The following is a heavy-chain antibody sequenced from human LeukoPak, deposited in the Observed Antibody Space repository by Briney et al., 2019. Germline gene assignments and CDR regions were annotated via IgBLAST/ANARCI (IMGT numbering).Heavy chain of an antibody. CDR3: ARDYYDSSGHYPFDY. Sequence: SETLSLTCTVSGASISSFSWNWIRQPAGKGLEWIGRIYASGTTNYNPSLKSRVTMSVDTSENQFSLKMTSVNAADTAIYYCARDYYDSSGHYPFDYWGQGTLVTVSS. CDR2: IYASGTT. J-gene: IGHJ4*02. V-gene: IGHV4-4*07. D-gene: IGHD3-22*01. CDR1: GASISSFS.